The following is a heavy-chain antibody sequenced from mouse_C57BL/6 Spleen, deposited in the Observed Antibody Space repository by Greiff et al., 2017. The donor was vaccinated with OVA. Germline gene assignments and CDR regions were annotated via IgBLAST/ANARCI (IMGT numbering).Heavy chain of an antibody. CDR2: IRLKSDNYAT. J-gene: IGHJ3*01. D-gene: IGHD2-4*01. CDR1: GFTFSNYW. V-gene: IGHV6-3*01. Sequence: EVKLVESGGGLVQPGGSMKLSCVASGFTFSNYWMNWVRQSPEKGLEWVAQIRLKSDNYATHYAESVKGRFTISRDDSKSSVYLQMNNLRAEDTGIYYCTSDPIYYDYDAWFAYWGQGTLVTVSA. CDR3: TSDPIYYDYDAWFAY.